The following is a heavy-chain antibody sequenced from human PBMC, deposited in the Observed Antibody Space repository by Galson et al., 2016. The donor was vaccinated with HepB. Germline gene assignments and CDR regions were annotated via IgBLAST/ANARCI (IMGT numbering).Heavy chain of an antibody. Sequence: CAISGDSVSGNSVAWNWIRQSPSRGLEWLGRTFSSAKWYNEYAVSVKSRITITPDKSKNQFSLQLNSVTPEDTAVYYCASFRDYYSCMDVWGQGTTVSVSS. CDR2: TFSSAKWYN. CDR1: GDSVSGNSVA. J-gene: IGHJ6*02. V-gene: IGHV6-1*01. CDR3: ASFRDYYSCMDV.